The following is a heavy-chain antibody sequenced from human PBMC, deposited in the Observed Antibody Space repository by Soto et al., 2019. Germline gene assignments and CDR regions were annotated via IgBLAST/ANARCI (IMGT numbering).Heavy chain of an antibody. J-gene: IGHJ4*02. CDR2: IYHSGST. D-gene: IGHD3-9*01. V-gene: IGHV4-4*02. CDR3: ARLSPWTGIDY. Sequence: SETLSLTCTVSGGSVSNSNWWSWVRQPPGKGLEWIGEIYHSGSTNYNPSLKSRVSISIDKSTDQFSLNLSSVTAADTAVYYCARLSPWTGIDYWGQGTLVTVSS. CDR1: GGSVSNSNW.